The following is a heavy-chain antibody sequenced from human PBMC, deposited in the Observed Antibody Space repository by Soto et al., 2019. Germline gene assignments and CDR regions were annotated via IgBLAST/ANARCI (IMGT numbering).Heavy chain of an antibody. CDR2: ISYDGSNK. CDR3: AKLRLRVGAAEAAY. CDR1: AFALSGER. J-gene: IGHJ4*02. Sequence: LRLSSGACAFALSGERVDWVRQGPGKGLEWVAVISYDGSNKYYADSVKGRFTISRDNSKNTLYLQMNSLRAEDTAVYYYAKLRLRVGAAEAAYWGKGTLVPV. V-gene: IGHV3-30*18. D-gene: IGHD6-25*01.